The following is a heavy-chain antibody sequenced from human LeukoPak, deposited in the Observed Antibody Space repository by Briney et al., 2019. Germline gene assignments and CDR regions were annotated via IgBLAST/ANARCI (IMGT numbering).Heavy chain of an antibody. Sequence: GGSMRLSCVGSGVTFRSYAMSWVRQAPDKGLEFVSGIYENGGTTYYADSVKGRFSISRDNSKNTLYLQMDSLRGEDTAVYYCAKDFRIGYSAHFDYWGQGALVTVSS. D-gene: IGHD2-21*01. CDR1: GVTFRSYA. CDR3: AKDFRIGYSAHFDY. J-gene: IGHJ4*02. CDR2: IYENGGTT. V-gene: IGHV3-23*01.